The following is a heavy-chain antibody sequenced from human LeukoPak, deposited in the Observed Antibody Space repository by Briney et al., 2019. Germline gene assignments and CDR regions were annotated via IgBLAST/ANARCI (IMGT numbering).Heavy chain of an antibody. D-gene: IGHD2-15*01. Sequence: SETLSLTCTVSGGSISSYYWSWIRQPPGKGLEWIGEINHSGSTNYNPSLKSRVTISVDKSKNQFSLKLSSVTAADTAVYYCARGGGSGSPYWGLFRYWGQGTLVTVSS. J-gene: IGHJ4*02. CDR2: INHSGST. CDR1: GGSISSYY. V-gene: IGHV4-34*01. CDR3: ARGGGSGSPYWGLFRY.